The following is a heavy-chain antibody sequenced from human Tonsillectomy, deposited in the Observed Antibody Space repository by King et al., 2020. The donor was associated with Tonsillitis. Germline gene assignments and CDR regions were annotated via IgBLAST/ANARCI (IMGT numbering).Heavy chain of an antibody. CDR2: IYYSGST. Sequence: QLQESGPGLVKPSETLSLTCTVSGGSISSYYWSWIRPPPGKGLEWIGFIYYSGSTNYNPSLKSRVTISVDTSKNQFSLKLSSVTAADTAVYYCARESRRAMTTTYFYYYYLDVWGKGTTVTVSS. CDR3: ARESRRAMTTTYFYYYYLDV. D-gene: IGHD5-24*01. J-gene: IGHJ6*03. V-gene: IGHV4-59*01. CDR1: GGSISSYY.